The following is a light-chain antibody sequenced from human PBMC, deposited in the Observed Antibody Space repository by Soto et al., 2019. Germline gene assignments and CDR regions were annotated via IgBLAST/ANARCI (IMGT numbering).Light chain of an antibody. J-gene: IGKJ1*01. V-gene: IGKV3-15*01. CDR2: GAS. Sequence: EIVMTQSPATLSVSPGERATLSCRASQSVNSNLAWYQQKPGQAPRLLIYGASTRAPGIPDRFSGSGSETEFTLTISSLQSEDFAVYYCQQYNNWWTFGQGTKVDIK. CDR1: QSVNSN. CDR3: QQYNNWWT.